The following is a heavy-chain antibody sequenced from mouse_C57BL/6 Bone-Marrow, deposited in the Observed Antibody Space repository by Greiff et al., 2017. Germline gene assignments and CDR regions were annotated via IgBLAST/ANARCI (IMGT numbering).Heavy chain of an antibody. CDR2: LSYAGSN. CDR1: GYSITSGSY. CDR3: ARAVITTVVAPLWYFDV. J-gene: IGHJ1*03. V-gene: IGHV3-6*01. D-gene: IGHD1-1*01. Sequence: DVKLVESGPGLVKPSQSLSLTCSVTGYSITSGSYWNWIRQFPGNKLEWMGYLSYAGSNNYNPSLQNRISITRVPSKNQFFLKLNSVTTEDTATYYCARAVITTVVAPLWYFDVWGTGTTVTVAS.